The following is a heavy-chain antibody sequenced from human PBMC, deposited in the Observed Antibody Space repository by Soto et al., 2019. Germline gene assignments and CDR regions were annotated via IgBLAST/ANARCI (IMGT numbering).Heavy chain of an antibody. CDR3: ARDFERDSGNSDYYYGMDV. Sequence: ASVKVSCKASGYTFTGYYMHWVRQAPGQGLERMGWINPKSGGTNYAQKLQGWDTMTRDTSISTAYMELSRLRSDDTAVYYCARDFERDSGNSDYYYGMDVWGQGTTVTVSS. CDR1: GYTFTGYY. J-gene: IGHJ6*02. V-gene: IGHV1-2*04. CDR2: INPKSGGT. D-gene: IGHD1-26*01.